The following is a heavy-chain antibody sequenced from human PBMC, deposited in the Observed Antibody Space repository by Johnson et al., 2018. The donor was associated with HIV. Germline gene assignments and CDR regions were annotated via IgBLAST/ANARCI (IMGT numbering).Heavy chain of an antibody. D-gene: IGHD6-13*01. CDR1: GFTFSSYA. Sequence: QVQLVESGGGVVQPGRSLRLSCAASGFTFSSYAMHWVRQAPGKGLEWVAVMSYDGSSKYYADSVKGRFTISRDNAKNSRYLQMNTLRAEDTAVYYWARRARDTSTWLGGSLNAFDIWGQGTMVTVSS. V-gene: IGHV3-30*04. J-gene: IGHJ3*02. CDR3: ARRARDTSTWLGGSLNAFDI. CDR2: MSYDGSSK.